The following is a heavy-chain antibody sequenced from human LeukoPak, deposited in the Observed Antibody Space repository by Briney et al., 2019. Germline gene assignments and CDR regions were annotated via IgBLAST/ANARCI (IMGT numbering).Heavy chain of an antibody. CDR2: ISSSSSTI. Sequence: GGSLRLSCAASGFTFSSYSMNWVRQAPGKGLEWVSYISSSSSTIYYADSVKGRFTISRDNAKNLLYLQMNSLRAEDTAVYYCARDADYWGQGTLVTVSS. CDR3: ARDADY. J-gene: IGHJ4*02. CDR1: GFTFSSYS. V-gene: IGHV3-48*01.